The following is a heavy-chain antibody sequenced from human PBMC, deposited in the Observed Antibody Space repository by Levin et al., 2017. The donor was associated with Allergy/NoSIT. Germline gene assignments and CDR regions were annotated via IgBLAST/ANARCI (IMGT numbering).Heavy chain of an antibody. CDR1: GYTFTGYY. D-gene: IGHD3-10*01. V-gene: IGHV1-2*02. CDR2: INPNSGGT. CDR3: ARDRDTYYYGSGTDTVAFDS. J-gene: IGHJ3*02. Sequence: EASVKVSCKASGYTFTGYYMHWVRQAPGQGLEWMGWINPNSGGTNYAQKFQGRVTMTRDTSISTAYMALSRLRSDDTAVYYCARDRDTYYYGSGTDTVAFDSWGQGTMVTVSS.